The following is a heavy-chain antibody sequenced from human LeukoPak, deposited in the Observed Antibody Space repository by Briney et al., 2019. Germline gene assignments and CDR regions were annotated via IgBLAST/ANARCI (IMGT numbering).Heavy chain of an antibody. CDR1: GGSISNYY. J-gene: IGHJ4*02. CDR3: ARESYSSSTSGLHY. V-gene: IGHV4-4*07. CDR2: IYSSGNT. D-gene: IGHD6-6*01. Sequence: SETLSLTCTVSGGSISNYYWSWIRQAAGKGLEWIGRIYSSGNTNYNPSLKSRVTMSIDRSENQFSLKLSSATAADTAVYYCARESYSSSTSGLHYWGQGTLVTVSS.